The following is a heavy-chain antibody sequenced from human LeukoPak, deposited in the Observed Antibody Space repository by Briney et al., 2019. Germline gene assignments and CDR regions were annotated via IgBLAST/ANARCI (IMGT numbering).Heavy chain of an antibody. CDR2: IYTSGST. V-gene: IGHV4-4*07. CDR3: ATLLVAGTFGWFDP. CDR1: GGSISSYY. D-gene: IGHD6-19*01. J-gene: IGHJ5*02. Sequence: SETLSLTCTVSGGSISSYYWSWIRQPAGKGLEWIGRIYTSGSTNYNPSLKSRVTISVDTSKNQFSLKLSSVTAADTAVYYCATLLVAGTFGWFDPWGQGTLVTVSS.